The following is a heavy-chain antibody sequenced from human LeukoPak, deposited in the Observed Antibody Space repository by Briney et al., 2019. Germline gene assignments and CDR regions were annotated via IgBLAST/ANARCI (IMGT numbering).Heavy chain of an antibody. D-gene: IGHD3-22*01. Sequence: PGGSLRLSCAASGFTFSSYEMNWVRQAPGKGLEWVSYISSSGSTIYYADSVKGRFTISRDNAKNSLYLQMNSLRAEDTAVYYCASGDVYDSSGYLDYWGQGTLVTVSS. CDR1: GFTFSSYE. V-gene: IGHV3-48*03. J-gene: IGHJ4*02. CDR2: ISSSGSTI. CDR3: ASGDVYDSSGYLDY.